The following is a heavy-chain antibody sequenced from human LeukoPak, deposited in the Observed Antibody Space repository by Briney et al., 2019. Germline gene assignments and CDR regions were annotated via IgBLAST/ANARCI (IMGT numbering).Heavy chain of an antibody. J-gene: IGHJ4*02. CDR2: ISGSGGST. CDR3: SKDHNSSSSPGLE. V-gene: IGHV3-23*01. CDR1: GLTFSSYA. Sequence: GGSLRLSCAPSGLTFSSYAMSWVRQAPGKGLEWVSAISGSGGSTYYADSVKGRFAISRDNSKNTQYLQMISLRAEDTAVYYCSKDHNSSSSPGLEWGQGTLVTVSS. D-gene: IGHD6-13*01.